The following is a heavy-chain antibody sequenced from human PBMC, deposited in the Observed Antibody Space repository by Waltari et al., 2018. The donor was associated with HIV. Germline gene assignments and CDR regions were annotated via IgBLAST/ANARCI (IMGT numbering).Heavy chain of an antibody. D-gene: IGHD3-10*01. CDR3: ARHDGTSYYFGSDMNPRPFSFWFAS. J-gene: IGHJ5*01. V-gene: IGHV4-39*01. Sequence: QLLLQESGPALVRPSETLSLTCTVTGPSTSRLRYYWGWFRPPPGKGREWIVSTMYSESTYDNPSLKSRVAISVDTSRNQFSLNLTSLTAADTAVYYCARHDGTSYYFGSDMNPRPFSFWFASWGQGILVTVSS. CDR1: GPSTSRLRYY. CDR2: TMYSEST.